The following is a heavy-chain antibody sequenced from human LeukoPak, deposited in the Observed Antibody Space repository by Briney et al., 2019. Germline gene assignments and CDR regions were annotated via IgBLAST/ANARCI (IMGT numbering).Heavy chain of an antibody. J-gene: IGHJ4*02. CDR1: GYSISSGYS. V-gene: IGHV4-38-2*01. CDR3: AGGYDILTGYDY. Sequence: SETLSLTCAVSGYSISSGYSWSWIRQPPGKGLEWIGSIYYSGSTYYNPSLKSRVTISMDTSKNQFSLKLSSVTAADTAVYYCAGGYDILTGYDYWGQGTLVTVSS. D-gene: IGHD3-9*01. CDR2: IYYSGST.